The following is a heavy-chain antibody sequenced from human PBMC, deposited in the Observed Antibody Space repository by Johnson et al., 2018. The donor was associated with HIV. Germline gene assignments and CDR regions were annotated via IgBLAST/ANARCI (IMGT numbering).Heavy chain of an antibody. CDR3: ARVKGATNALDI. D-gene: IGHD1-26*01. CDR1: GFTFSSYA. Sequence: VQLVESGGGLVQPGGSLRLSCAASGFTFSSYAMDWVRQTQGKGLEWVPYFSSSGSPYSAAPVRGRFTISRDNSKNTLYLQMNSLKTEDTSLYYCARVKGATNALDIWGPGTLVTVSS. J-gene: IGHJ3*02. V-gene: IGHV3-23*04. CDR2: FSSSGSP.